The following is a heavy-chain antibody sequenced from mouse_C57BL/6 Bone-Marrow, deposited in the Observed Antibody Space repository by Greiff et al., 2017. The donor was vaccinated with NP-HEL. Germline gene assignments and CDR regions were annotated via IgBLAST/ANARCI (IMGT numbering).Heavy chain of an antibody. J-gene: IGHJ2*01. CDR1: GFTFSDYG. V-gene: IGHV5-17*01. CDR2: ISSGSSTI. CDR3: ARLTRGY. Sequence: EVKLVESGGGLVKPGGSLKLSCAASGFTFSDYGMHWVRQAPEKGLEWVAYISSGSSTIYYADTVKGRFTISRDNAKNTLFLQMTSLRSEDTAMYYCARLTRGYWGQGTTLTVSS.